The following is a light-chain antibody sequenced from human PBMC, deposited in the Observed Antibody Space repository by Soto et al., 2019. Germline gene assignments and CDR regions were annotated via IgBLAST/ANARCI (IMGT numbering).Light chain of an antibody. CDR2: KVS. Sequence: IQMTQSPSILSASIGDRVTISCRASQSINTWLAWYQHKPGKAPKLLISKVSTLESGVPSRFSGSASGTEFTLPISSLQPEDYATYYCQQYNYYWTFGQGTKVEV. CDR1: QSINTW. V-gene: IGKV1-5*03. CDR3: QQYNYYWT. J-gene: IGKJ1*01.